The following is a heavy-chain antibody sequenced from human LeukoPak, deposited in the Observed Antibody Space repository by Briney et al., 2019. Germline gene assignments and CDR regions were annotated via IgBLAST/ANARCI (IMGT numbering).Heavy chain of an antibody. CDR3: ARALVGAATLSY. Sequence: GESLKISCKGSGYSFTTYWIAWVRQMPGKGLEWMGVIYPGDSDTRYSPSFQGQVTLSADKSISTAYLQWSSLKASDTAIYYCARALVGAATLSYWGQGTLVTISS. CDR1: GYSFTTYW. J-gene: IGHJ4*02. D-gene: IGHD1-26*01. CDR2: IYPGDSDT. V-gene: IGHV5-51*01.